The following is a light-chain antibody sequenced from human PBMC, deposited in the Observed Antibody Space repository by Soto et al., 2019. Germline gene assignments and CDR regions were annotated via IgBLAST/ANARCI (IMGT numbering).Light chain of an antibody. CDR1: QSISSY. CDR2: AAS. J-gene: IGKJ5*01. CDR3: QLSYSTTLIT. V-gene: IGKV1-39*01. Sequence: GDRVTITCRASQSISSYLNWYQQKPVKAPKLLIYAASSLQSGVRSRFSGSGSGTDFTLTISSLQPEDFATYYCQLSYSTTLITFGQGTRLEIK.